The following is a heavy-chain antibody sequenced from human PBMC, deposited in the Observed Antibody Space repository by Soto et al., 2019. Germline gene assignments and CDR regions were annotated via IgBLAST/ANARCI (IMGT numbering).Heavy chain of an antibody. V-gene: IGHV1-46*01. J-gene: IGHJ6*02. Sequence: GASVKVSCKASGYTFTSYYMHWVRQAPGQGLEWMGIINPSGGSTSYAQKFQGRVTMTRDTSTSTVYMELSSLRSEDTAVYYCAREYCSSTSCYKSYYYYYGMDVWGQGTTVTVSS. D-gene: IGHD2-2*02. CDR3: AREYCSSTSCYKSYYYYYGMDV. CDR2: INPSGGST. CDR1: GYTFTSYY.